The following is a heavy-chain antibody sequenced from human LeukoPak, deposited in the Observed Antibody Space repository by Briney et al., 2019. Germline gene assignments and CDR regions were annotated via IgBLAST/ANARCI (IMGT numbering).Heavy chain of an antibody. Sequence: SETLSLTCAVYGGSFSGYYWSWIRQPPGKGLEWIGEINHSGSTNYNPSLKSRVTISVDTSKNQFSLKLSSVTAADTAVYYCARVSPEIVVVTGTGAPDHWGQGTLVTVSS. J-gene: IGHJ4*02. V-gene: IGHV4-34*01. D-gene: IGHD2-21*02. CDR2: INHSGST. CDR3: ARVSPEIVVVTGTGAPDH. CDR1: GGSFSGYY.